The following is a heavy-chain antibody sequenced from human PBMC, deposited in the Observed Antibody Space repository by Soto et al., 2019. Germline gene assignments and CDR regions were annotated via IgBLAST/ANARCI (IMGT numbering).Heavy chain of an antibody. CDR1: GYTFTSHG. CDR2: ISAHNGDT. J-gene: IGHJ6*03. CDR3: ARMLRGSNTAYCHYMDV. D-gene: IGHD3-10*01. V-gene: IGHV1-18*01. Sequence: QVQLVQSGGEVKKPGASVKVSCKASGYTFTSHGISWVRQAPGQGPEWMGWISAHNGDTNYAQKLQGRVPVTTDTSTSTAYMELRSLRSEDTAVYYCARMLRGSNTAYCHYMDVWGKGTTVTVSS.